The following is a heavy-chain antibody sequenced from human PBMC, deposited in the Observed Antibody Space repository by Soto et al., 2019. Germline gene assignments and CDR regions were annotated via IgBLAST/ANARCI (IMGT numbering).Heavy chain of an antibody. D-gene: IGHD1-26*01. CDR2: IGVSGGST. J-gene: IGHJ4*02. CDR3: AKDRDTGSYFDC. CDR1: GFTFSSYA. V-gene: IGHV3-23*01. Sequence: EVQLLESGGPLVQPGGSLRLSCAASGFTFSSYAMSWVRQAPGKGLEWVSTIGVSGGSTYYADSVKGRFTISRDNSKNTLYLQMNSLRAEDTAIYYCAKDRDTGSYFDCWGQGTLVTVSS.